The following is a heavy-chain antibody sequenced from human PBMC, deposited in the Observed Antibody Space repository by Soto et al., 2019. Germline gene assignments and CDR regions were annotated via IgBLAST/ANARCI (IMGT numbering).Heavy chain of an antibody. J-gene: IGHJ4*02. Sequence: QITLKESGPTLVKPTQTLTLTCTFSGFSLSTSGVGVGWIRQPPGKALAWLALIYWDDDKRYSPSLKSRLTITTDTSKTQVVLTMTDMDPVDTATSYCAHRPSYCSGGSCYSGCDYWCQGTLVTVSS. V-gene: IGHV2-5*02. D-gene: IGHD2-15*01. CDR2: IYWDDDK. CDR1: GFSLSTSGVG. CDR3: AHRPSYCSGGSCYSGCDY.